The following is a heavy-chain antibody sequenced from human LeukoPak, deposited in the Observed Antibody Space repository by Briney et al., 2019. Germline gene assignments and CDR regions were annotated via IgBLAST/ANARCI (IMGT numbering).Heavy chain of an antibody. CDR2: ISYDGSNK. D-gene: IGHD3-10*01. CDR3: AKVMGRRLLWFGDGNYFDY. V-gene: IGHV3-30*18. CDR1: GLTFSSYG. J-gene: IGHJ4*02. Sequence: GGSLRLSCAASGLTFSSYGMHWVRQAPGKGLEWVAVISYDGSNKYYPDSVRGRFTISRDNSKNTLYLQMNSLRAEDTAVYYCAKVMGRRLLWFGDGNYFDYWGQGTLVTVSS.